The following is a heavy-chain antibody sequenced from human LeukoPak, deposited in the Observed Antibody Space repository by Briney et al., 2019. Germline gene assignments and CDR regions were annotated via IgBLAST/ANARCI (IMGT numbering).Heavy chain of an antibody. CDR2: ISGSGRST. V-gene: IGHV3-23*01. D-gene: IGHD3-10*01. CDR3: AKRARGVRGVDFDY. J-gene: IGHJ4*02. CDR1: GFTFDDYG. Sequence: GGSLRLSCAASGFTFDDYGMSWVRQAPGKGLEWVSGISGSGRSTYYADSVKGRFTISRDNFKNTLYLQMNSLRAEDTAVYYCAKRARGVRGVDFDYWGQGTLVTVSS.